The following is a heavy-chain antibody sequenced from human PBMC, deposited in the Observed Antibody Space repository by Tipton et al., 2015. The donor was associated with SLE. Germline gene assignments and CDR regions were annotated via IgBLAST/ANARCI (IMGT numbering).Heavy chain of an antibody. CDR3: ARPVSREAFDI. Sequence: TLSLTCTVSGGSISSYYWSWIRQPPGKGLEWIGYIYYSGSTYYNPPLKSRVTISVDKSKNQFSLKLSSVTAADTAVYYCARPVSREAFDIWGQGTMVTVSS. D-gene: IGHD1-26*01. CDR1: GGSISSYY. CDR2: IYYSGST. J-gene: IGHJ3*02. V-gene: IGHV4-59*12.